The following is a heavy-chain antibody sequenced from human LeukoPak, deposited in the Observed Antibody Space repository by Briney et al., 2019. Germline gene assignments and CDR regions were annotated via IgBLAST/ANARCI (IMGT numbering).Heavy chain of an antibody. V-gene: IGHV4-4*08. CDR2: IYNGGRT. CDR3: AQTTGWPGFDY. J-gene: IGHJ4*02. D-gene: IGHD6-19*01. Sequence: PSETLSLICTAYGATVNEYYWSWIRQPPGRGLEWIAHIYNGGRTIFNPSLKTRVSISIDTSENQLSLKLTSMTAADTAVYYCAQTTGWPGFDYWGQRIFVTVSS. CDR1: GATVNEYY.